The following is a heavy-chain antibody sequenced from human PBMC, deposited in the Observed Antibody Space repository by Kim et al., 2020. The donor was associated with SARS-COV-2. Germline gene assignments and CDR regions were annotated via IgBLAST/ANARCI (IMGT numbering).Heavy chain of an antibody. CDR2: ISSSSSYI. Sequence: GGSLRLSCAASGFTFSSYGMSWVRQAPGKGLEWVSSISSSSSYISYADSVKGRFTISRDDAKNSLYLQMNSLRAEDTAVYYCAQRGYSYGPFDYWGQGTL. CDR3: AQRGYSYGPFDY. V-gene: IGHV3-21*01. D-gene: IGHD5-18*01. J-gene: IGHJ4*02. CDR1: GFTFSSYG.